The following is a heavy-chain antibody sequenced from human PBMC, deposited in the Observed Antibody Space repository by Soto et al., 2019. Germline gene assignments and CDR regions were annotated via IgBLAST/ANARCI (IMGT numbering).Heavy chain of an antibody. J-gene: IGHJ4*02. CDR3: AREDYYDSSGYYGY. D-gene: IGHD3-22*01. CDR1: GFTVSSNY. V-gene: IGHV3-53*01. CDR2: IYSGGST. Sequence: GGSLRLSCAASGFTVSSNYMSWVRQAPGKGLEWVSVIYSGGSTYYADSVKGRFTISRDNSKNTLYLQMNSLRVEDTAVYYCAREDYYDSSGYYGYWGQGTLVTVSS.